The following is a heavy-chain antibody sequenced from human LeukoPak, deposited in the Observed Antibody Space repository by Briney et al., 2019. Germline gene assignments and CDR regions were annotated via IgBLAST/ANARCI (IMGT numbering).Heavy chain of an antibody. CDR2: ISSSGST. J-gene: IGHJ3*02. D-gene: IGHD3-22*01. CDR3: ARGPYSYDSSGAFDI. CDR1: GDSISSGDYY. Sequence: SETLSLTCTVSGDSISSGDYYWSWIRQPAGKGLEWIGRISSSGSTNYNPSLKSRVTISVDTSKDQFSLKLSSVTAADTAVYFCARGPYSYDSSGAFDIWGQGTMVTVSS. V-gene: IGHV4-61*02.